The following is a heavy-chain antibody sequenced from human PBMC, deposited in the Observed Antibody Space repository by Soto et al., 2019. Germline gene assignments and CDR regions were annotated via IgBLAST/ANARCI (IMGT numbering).Heavy chain of an antibody. Sequence: PSETLSLTCAVYGGSFSGYYWSWIRQPPGKGLEWIGEINHSGSTNYNLSLKSRVTISVDTSKNQFSLKLSSVTAADTAVYYCARILHYYYYGMDVWGQGTTVTVSS. J-gene: IGHJ6*02. CDR1: GGSFSGYY. CDR2: INHSGST. V-gene: IGHV4-34*01. CDR3: ARILHYYYYGMDV.